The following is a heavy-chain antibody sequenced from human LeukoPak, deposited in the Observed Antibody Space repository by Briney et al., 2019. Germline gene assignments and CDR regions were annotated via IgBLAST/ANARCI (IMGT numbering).Heavy chain of an antibody. J-gene: IGHJ4*02. CDR2: IIPIFGTA. CDR1: GGTFSSYA. Sequence: SVKVSCTASGGTFSSYAISWVRQAPGQGLEWMGGIIPIFGTANYAQKFQGRVTITADESTSTAYMELSSLRSEDTAVYYCATRYYYDSSGYPGRDYWGQGTLVTVSS. D-gene: IGHD3-22*01. CDR3: ATRYYYDSSGYPGRDY. V-gene: IGHV1-69*13.